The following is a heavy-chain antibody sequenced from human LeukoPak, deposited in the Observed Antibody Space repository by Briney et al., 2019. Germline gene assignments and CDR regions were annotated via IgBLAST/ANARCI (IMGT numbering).Heavy chain of an antibody. D-gene: IGHD6-6*01. Sequence: ASVKVSCKASGYTFTGYYMHWVRQAPGQGLEWMGWINPNSGGTNYAQKFQGRVTMTRDTSISTAYMELSRLRSDDTAVYYCAMSSIAARPYYFYYWGQGTLVTVSS. CDR3: AMSSIAARPYYFYY. J-gene: IGHJ4*02. CDR1: GYTFTGYY. CDR2: INPNSGGT. V-gene: IGHV1-2*02.